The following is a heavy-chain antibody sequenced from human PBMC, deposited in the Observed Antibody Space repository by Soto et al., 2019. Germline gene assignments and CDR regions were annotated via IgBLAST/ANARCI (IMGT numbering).Heavy chain of an antibody. CDR2: IYWDDDK. V-gene: IGHV2-5*02. CDR3: AHFAYYGSASLDN. Sequence: QITLKESGPTLVKPTQTLTLTCPVSGFSLSTSGVGVAWIRQPPGKALQWLGIIYWDDDKRYSPSLRSRLTITKYSSKNQVVLSMANMQSVDTATYFCAHFAYYGSASLDNWGQGTLVSVSS. D-gene: IGHD3-10*01. J-gene: IGHJ4*02. CDR1: GFSLSTSGVG.